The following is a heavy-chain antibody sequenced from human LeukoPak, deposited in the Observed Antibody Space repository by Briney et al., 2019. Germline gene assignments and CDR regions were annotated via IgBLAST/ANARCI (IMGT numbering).Heavy chain of an antibody. Sequence: GGSLRLSCAASGFTFSSYWMTWVRQTPGRGLEWVASIKQDGSEKYYVDSVKGRFTISRDNAKNSLYLQMNSLRAEDTAVYYCARDRTFASWGQGTLVTVSS. J-gene: IGHJ4*02. CDR3: ARDRTFAS. CDR2: IKQDGSEK. D-gene: IGHD3-16*01. CDR1: GFTFSSYW. V-gene: IGHV3-7*01.